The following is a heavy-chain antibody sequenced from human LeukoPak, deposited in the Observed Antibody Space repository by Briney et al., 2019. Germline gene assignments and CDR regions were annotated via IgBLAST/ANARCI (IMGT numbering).Heavy chain of an antibody. CDR3: ARADMVRGVTSLDLDY. J-gene: IGHJ4*02. CDR2: INHSGST. CDR1: GGSFSGYY. V-gene: IGHV4-34*01. D-gene: IGHD3-10*01. Sequence: SETLSLTCAVYGGSFSGYYWSWIRQPPGKGLEWIGEINHSGSTNYNPSLKSRVTISVDTSKNQFSLKLSSVTAADTAVYYCARADMVRGVTSLDLDYWGQGTLVTVSS.